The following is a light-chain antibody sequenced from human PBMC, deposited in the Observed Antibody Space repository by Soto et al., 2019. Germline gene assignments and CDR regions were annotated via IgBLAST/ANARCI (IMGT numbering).Light chain of an antibody. CDR1: QSVSSY. CDR3: QQYYNYTWT. CDR2: DAS. Sequence: EIVLTQSPATLSLSPGERATLSCRASQSVSSYLAWYQQKPGQAPRLLIYDASNRATGIPARFSGSGSGTDFTLTISSLQPDDFAIYYCQQYYNYTWTFGRGTKVDIK. J-gene: IGKJ1*01. V-gene: IGKV3-11*01.